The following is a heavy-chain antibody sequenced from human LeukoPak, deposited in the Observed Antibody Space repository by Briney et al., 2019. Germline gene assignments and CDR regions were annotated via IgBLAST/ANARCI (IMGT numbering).Heavy chain of an antibody. V-gene: IGHV4-59*01. J-gene: IGHJ5*02. Sequence: SEALSLTCTVSGGSIDSNSWTWIRQPPGKGLEWIGYIYYSGTTNYNPSLKSRVTTSVDMSKNQFSLKLSSVTAADTAVYYCARRSRKRKNRFDPWGQGTLVTVSS. D-gene: IGHD1-14*01. CDR3: ARRSRKRKNRFDP. CDR2: IYYSGTT. CDR1: GGSIDSNS.